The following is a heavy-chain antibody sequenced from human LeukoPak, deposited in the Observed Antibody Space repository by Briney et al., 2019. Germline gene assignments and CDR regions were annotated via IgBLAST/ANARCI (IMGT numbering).Heavy chain of an antibody. CDR3: AKAYYYGSGRTPPNYYYYYGMDV. V-gene: IGHV3-43*02. CDR1: GLSFDDYA. Sequence: PGPSLRLSCSAAGLSFDDYAIHSVPQAPRKGLEWVSLISGDGGSTYYADSVKGRFTISRDNSKNSLYLQMNSLRTEDTALYYCAKAYYYGSGRTPPNYYYYYGMDVWGQGTTVTVSS. CDR2: ISGDGGST. D-gene: IGHD3-10*01. J-gene: IGHJ6*02.